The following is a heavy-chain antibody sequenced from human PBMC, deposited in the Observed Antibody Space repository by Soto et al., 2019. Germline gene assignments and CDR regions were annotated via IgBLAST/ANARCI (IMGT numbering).Heavy chain of an antibody. D-gene: IGHD3-16*02. Sequence: SGPTLVNPTQTLTLTCTFSGFSLSSSGMCVSWIRQPPGKAPEWLALIDWDDNKYYSTSLKTRLTISKDTSKNQVVLTMTDMDPVDTATYFCARIRASHEFGGVIAPYRFDYWGQGTLVTVSS. CDR2: IDWDDNK. V-gene: IGHV2-70*01. CDR1: GFSLSSSGMC. J-gene: IGHJ4*02. CDR3: ARIRASHEFGGVIAPYRFDY.